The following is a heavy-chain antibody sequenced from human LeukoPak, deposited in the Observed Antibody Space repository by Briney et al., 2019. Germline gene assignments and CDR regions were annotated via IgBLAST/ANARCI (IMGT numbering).Heavy chain of an antibody. D-gene: IGHD3-22*01. CDR2: IIPIFGTA. J-gene: IGHJ5*02. CDR1: GGTFSSYA. CDR3: AREGYDSSGSNWFDP. Sequence: SVKVSCKASGGTFSSYAISWVRQAPGQGLEWMGGIIPIFGTANYAQKFQGRVTITADESTSTAYMEPSSLRSEDTAVYYCAREGYDSSGSNWFDPWGQGTLVTVSS. V-gene: IGHV1-69*13.